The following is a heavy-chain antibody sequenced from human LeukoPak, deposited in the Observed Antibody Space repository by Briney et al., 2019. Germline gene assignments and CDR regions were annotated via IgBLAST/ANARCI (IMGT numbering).Heavy chain of an antibody. V-gene: IGHV3-11*01. D-gene: IGHD3-9*01. CDR3: ARDRAFDVLTGYDAFDM. Sequence: PGGSLRLSCAASGFTFSDYQISWIRQAPGKGLEWVSSISSSGSNIYQADSVKGRFIISRDNAKISVYLQMNSLRVGDTAVYYCARDRAFDVLTGYDAFDMWGQGTMVTVSS. CDR1: GFTFSDYQ. J-gene: IGHJ3*02. CDR2: ISSSGSNI.